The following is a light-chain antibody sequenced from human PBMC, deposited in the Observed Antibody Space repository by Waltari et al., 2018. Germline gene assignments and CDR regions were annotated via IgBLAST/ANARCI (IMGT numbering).Light chain of an antibody. Sequence: QSALTQPPSASGPPGQSVTISCTGTSRNGGSDNYVSWYQQHPGKAPTLIIYEFKKRTSGVPYRFSGSQSDNTASLTVAGLQAGDEADYYCSSCGSSEVFGGGTKVTVL. J-gene: IGLJ2*01. CDR2: EFK. CDR1: SRNGGSDNY. V-gene: IGLV2-8*01. CDR3: SSCGSSEV.